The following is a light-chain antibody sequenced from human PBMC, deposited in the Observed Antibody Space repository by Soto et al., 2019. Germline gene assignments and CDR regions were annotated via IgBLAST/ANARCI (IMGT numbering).Light chain of an antibody. Sequence: VLTQPPSVPAAPGQKVTISCSGSSSNIGGNSVSWYQQLPGTAPKLLIYDDNKRPSGIPDRFSGSKSGTSATLGITGFQTGDEADYYCGSWDSSLSAYVFGTGTKVTVL. CDR2: DDN. V-gene: IGLV1-51*01. CDR3: GSWDSSLSAYV. CDR1: SSNIGGNS. J-gene: IGLJ1*01.